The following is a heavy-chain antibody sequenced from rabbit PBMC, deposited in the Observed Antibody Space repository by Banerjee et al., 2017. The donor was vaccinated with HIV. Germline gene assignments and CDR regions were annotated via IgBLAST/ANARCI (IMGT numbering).Heavy chain of an antibody. D-gene: IGHD6-1*01. CDR3: ARGKTYGYPDWDYAFNL. Sequence: QEQLEESGGGLVKPEGSLTLTCKASGFTLSSYWICWVRQAPGKGLEWIGCIDTGSSGSTYYASWAKGRFTISKTSSTTATLQMTSLTAADTAAYFCARGKTYGYPDWDYAFNLWGPGTLVTVS. CDR2: IDTGSSGST. V-gene: IGHV1S45*01. J-gene: IGHJ4*01. CDR1: GFTLSSYW.